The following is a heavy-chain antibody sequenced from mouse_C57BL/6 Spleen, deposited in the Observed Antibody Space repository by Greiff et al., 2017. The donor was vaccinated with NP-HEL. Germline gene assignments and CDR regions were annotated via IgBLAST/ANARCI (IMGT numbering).Heavy chain of an antibody. J-gene: IGHJ3*01. CDR2: ITPSNGGT. Sequence: VQLQQSGTELVKPGASVKLSCKASGYTFTSYWMHWVKQRPGQGLEWIGNITPSNGGTNYNEKFTSKATLTVDKSSSTAYMQLSSLTSEDTAVYDWARGYYGSLAWFAYWGQGTLVTVSA. CDR3: ARGYYGSLAWFAY. CDR1: GYTFTSYW. D-gene: IGHD1-1*01. V-gene: IGHV1-53*01.